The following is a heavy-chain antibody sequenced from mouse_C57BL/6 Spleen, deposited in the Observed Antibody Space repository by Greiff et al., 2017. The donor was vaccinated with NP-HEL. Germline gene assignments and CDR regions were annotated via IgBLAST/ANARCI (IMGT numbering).Heavy chain of an antibody. D-gene: IGHD1-1*01. CDR1: GYTFTSYW. CDR2: IDPSDSYT. Sequence: QVHVKQPGAELVMPGASVKLSCKASGYTFTSYWMHWVKQRPGQGLEWIGEIDPSDSYTNYNQKFQGKSTLPVDKSSSTAYMQLSSLTSEDSAVYYCARSLVVATRGWYFDVWGTGTTVTVSS. CDR3: ARSLVVATRGWYFDV. V-gene: IGHV1-69*01. J-gene: IGHJ1*03.